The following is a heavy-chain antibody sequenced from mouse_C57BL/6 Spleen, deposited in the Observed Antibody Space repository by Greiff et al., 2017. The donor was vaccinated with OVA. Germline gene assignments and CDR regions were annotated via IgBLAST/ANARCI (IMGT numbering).Heavy chain of an antibody. V-gene: IGHV1-69*01. J-gene: IGHJ4*01. CDR3: ARIPDSSGYNYAMDY. Sequence: QVQLKQPGAELVMPGASVKLSCKASGYTFTSYWMHWVKQRPGQGLEWIGEIDPSDSYTNYNQKFKGKSTLTVDKSSSTAYMQLSSLTSEDSAVYYCARIPDSSGYNYAMDYWGQGTSVTVSS. CDR1: GYTFTSYW. D-gene: IGHD3-2*02. CDR2: IDPSDSYT.